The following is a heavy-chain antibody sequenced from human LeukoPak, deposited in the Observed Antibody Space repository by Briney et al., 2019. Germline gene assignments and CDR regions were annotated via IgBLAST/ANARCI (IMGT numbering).Heavy chain of an antibody. D-gene: IGHD4-23*01. Sequence: RSLRLSCAASGFTFDDYAMHWVRQAPGKGLEWVSGISWNSGSIGYADSVKGRFTISRDNAKNSLYLQMNSLRAEDTALYYCAKDPRWQLGSIYFDYWGQGTLVTVSS. CDR2: ISWNSGSI. J-gene: IGHJ4*02. CDR3: AKDPRWQLGSIYFDY. CDR1: GFTFDDYA. V-gene: IGHV3-9*01.